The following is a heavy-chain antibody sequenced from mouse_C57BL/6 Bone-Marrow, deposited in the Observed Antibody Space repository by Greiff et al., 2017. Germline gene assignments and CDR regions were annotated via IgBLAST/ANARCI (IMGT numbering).Heavy chain of an antibody. J-gene: IGHJ3*01. V-gene: IGHV1-54*01. Sequence: QVQLQQSGAELVRPGTSVKVSCKASGYAFTNYLIEWVKQRPGQGLEWIGVINPGSGGTNYNEKFKGKATLTADKSSSTAYMQLSSLTSEDSAVYCCAREGDYPFAYWGQGTLVTVSA. CDR3: AREGDYPFAY. CDR1: GYAFTNYL. D-gene: IGHD5-5*01. CDR2: INPGSGGT.